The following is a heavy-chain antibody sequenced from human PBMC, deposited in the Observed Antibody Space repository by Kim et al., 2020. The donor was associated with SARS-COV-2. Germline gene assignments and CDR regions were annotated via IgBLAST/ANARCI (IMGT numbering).Heavy chain of an antibody. CDR3: AKDLVGLPTFFDY. CDR2: ISWNSGSI. D-gene: IGHD1-26*01. Sequence: GGSLRLSCAASGFTFDDYAMHWVRQAPGKGLEWVSGISWNSGSIGYADSVKGRFTISRDNAKNSLYLQMNSLRAEDTALYYCAKDLVGLPTFFDYWGQGTLVTVSS. V-gene: IGHV3-9*01. J-gene: IGHJ4*02. CDR1: GFTFDDYA.